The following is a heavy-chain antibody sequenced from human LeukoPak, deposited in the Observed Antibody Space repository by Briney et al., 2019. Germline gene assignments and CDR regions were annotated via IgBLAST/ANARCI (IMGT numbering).Heavy chain of an antibody. CDR3: TTDKGSYGYNHLDY. Sequence: GGSLRLSCAASGFTFSNAWMSWVRQAPGKGLEWVGRIKSKTDGGTTDYAAPVKGRFTISRDDSKNTLYLQMNSLKTEDTAVYYCTTDKGSYGYNHLDYWGQGTLVTVSS. CDR2: IKSKTDGGTT. D-gene: IGHD5-18*01. V-gene: IGHV3-15*01. J-gene: IGHJ4*02. CDR1: GFTFSNAW.